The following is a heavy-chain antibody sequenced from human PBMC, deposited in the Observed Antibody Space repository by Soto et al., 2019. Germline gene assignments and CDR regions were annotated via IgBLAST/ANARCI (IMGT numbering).Heavy chain of an antibody. CDR3: ARGIPSGPGVFDY. D-gene: IGHD6-25*01. CDR2: INHSGST. J-gene: IGHJ4*02. V-gene: IGHV4-34*01. Sequence: PSETLSLTCAVYGGSFSGYYWSWIRQPPGKGLEWIGEINHSGSTNYNPSLKSRVTISVDTSKNQFSLKLSSVTAADTAVYYCARGIPSGPGVFDYWGQGTLVTVSS. CDR1: GGSFSGYY.